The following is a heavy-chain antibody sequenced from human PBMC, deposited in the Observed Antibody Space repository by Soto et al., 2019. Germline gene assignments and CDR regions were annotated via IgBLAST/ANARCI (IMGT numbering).Heavy chain of an antibody. D-gene: IGHD6-13*01. CDR1: GYTFTGYY. V-gene: IGHV1-2*02. Sequence: ASVKVSCKASGYTFTGYYMHWVRQAPGQGLEWMGWINPNSGGTNYAQKFQGRVTMTRDTSVSTAYMELSRLRSDDTAVYYCARGGTWYSSSWYVFDYWGQGTRVTVSS. CDR2: INPNSGGT. J-gene: IGHJ4*02. CDR3: ARGGTWYSSSWYVFDY.